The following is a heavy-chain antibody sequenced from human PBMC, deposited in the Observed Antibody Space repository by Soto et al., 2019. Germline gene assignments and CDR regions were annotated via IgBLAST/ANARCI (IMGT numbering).Heavy chain of an antibody. J-gene: IGHJ6*03. CDR2: ISAYNGNT. CDR3: AREMTYYDFWSGYYPSLNYYYYMDV. D-gene: IGHD3-3*01. Sequence: ASVKVSCKASGYTFTSYGIGWVRQAPGQGLEWMGWISAYNGNTNYAQKLQGRVTMTTDTSTSTAYMELRSLRSDDTAVYYCAREMTYYDFWSGYYPSLNYYYYMDVWGKGTTVTVSS. V-gene: IGHV1-18*01. CDR1: GYTFTSYG.